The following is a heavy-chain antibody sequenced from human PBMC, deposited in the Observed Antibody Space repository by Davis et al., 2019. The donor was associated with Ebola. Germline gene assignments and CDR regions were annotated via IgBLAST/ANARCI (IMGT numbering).Heavy chain of an antibody. D-gene: IGHD5-12*01. CDR2: IDWDDDK. CDR3: ARGYSGYDT. J-gene: IGHJ5*02. V-gene: IGHV2-70*16. CDR1: GGSISSYYW. Sequence: TLSLTCTVSGGSISSYYWSWIRKPPGKALEWLARIDWDDDKFYSTSLKTRLTISKDTSKNQVVLTMTNMDPVDTATYYCARGYSGYDTWGQGTLVTVSS.